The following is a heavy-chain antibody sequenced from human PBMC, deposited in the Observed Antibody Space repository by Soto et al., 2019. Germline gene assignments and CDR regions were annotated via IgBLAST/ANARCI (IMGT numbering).Heavy chain of an antibody. CDR1: GFTFSSYA. Sequence: HPGGSLRLSCAASGFTFSSYAMSWVRQAPGKGLEWVSAISGSGGSTYYADSVKGRFTISRDNSKNTLYLQMNSLRAEDTAVYYCANVLTAILPTYDYWGQGTLVTVSS. J-gene: IGHJ4*02. D-gene: IGHD2-21*02. CDR2: ISGSGGST. V-gene: IGHV3-23*01. CDR3: ANVLTAILPTYDY.